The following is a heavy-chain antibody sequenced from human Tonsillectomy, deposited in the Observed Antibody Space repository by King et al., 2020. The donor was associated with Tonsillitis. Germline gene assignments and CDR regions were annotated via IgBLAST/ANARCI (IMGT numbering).Heavy chain of an antibody. CDR3: AKFGSGWYHYYYMDV. CDR1: GGTFSSYG. CDR2: IIPIFRKS. J-gene: IGHJ6*03. Sequence: QLVQYGAEVKKPGSSVKVSCKASGGTFSSYGISWVRQAPGQGPEWMGGIIPIFRKSSYAQKFQGRVTITADTSTSTVYMELSSLRSEDTAVYFCAKFGSGWYHYYYMDVWGNGTTVIVS. D-gene: IGHD6-19*01. V-gene: IGHV1-69*06.